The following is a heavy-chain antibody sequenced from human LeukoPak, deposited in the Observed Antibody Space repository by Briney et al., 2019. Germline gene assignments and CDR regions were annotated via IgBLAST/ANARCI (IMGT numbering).Heavy chain of an antibody. J-gene: IGHJ3*01. CDR2: INPNSGGT. D-gene: IGHD3-22*01. V-gene: IGHV1-2*04. CDR3: ASTRAYYYDSSGPDAFDL. CDR1: GYTFTGYY. Sequence: ASVKVSCKASGYTFTGYYMHWVRQAPGQGLEWMRWINPNSGGTNYAQKFQGWVTMTRDTSISTAYMELSRLRSDDTAVYYCASTRAYYYDSSGPDAFDLWGQGTMVTVSS.